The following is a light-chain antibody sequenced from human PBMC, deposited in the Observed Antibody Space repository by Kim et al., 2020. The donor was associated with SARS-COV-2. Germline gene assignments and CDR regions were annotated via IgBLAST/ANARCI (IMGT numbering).Light chain of an antibody. CDR3: ETWDSNPHWV. J-gene: IGLJ3*02. CDR1: SGNSSYI. Sequence: SVKLIRTLRSGNSSYIMAWHQKQSGQVPRYLMKLEGSGSYHQGSGVPDRFSGSSSGADRYLTICNLQSEDEADYYCETWDSNPHWVFGRGTQLTVL. V-gene: IGLV4-60*03. CDR2: LEGSGSY.